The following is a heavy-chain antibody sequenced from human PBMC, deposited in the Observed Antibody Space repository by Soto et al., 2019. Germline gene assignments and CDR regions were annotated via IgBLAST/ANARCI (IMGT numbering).Heavy chain of an antibody. CDR1: GGSFTSHD. J-gene: IGHJ5*02. CDR3: STALCGGDNFGVYFEA. CDR2: IIPLLGSP. D-gene: IGHD2-21*02. V-gene: IGHV1-69*12. Sequence: QVQVVQSEAEVKKPGSSVKLSCKASGGSFTSHDINWVRQAPGHGLEWVGGIIPLLGSPDYAPQFLDRVTIPADSSTRTAFMEVRRLRSEDTAVYYCSTALCGGDNFGVYFEAWGQGTLVSVSS.